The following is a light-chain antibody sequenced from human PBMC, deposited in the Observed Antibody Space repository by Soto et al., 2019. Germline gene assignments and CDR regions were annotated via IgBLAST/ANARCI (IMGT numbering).Light chain of an antibody. CDR3: QQVNSYPIT. CDR2: TAS. CDR1: QGVNSY. J-gene: IGKJ5*01. V-gene: IGKV1-9*01. Sequence: DIQLTQSPSLLSASVEDRVTITCRASQGVNSYLAWSQQKPGKAPKXMIYTASTLQSGVPSRFSGSGSGTESTLTISSLQPEDVATYYCQQVNSYPITLGQGTRLEIK.